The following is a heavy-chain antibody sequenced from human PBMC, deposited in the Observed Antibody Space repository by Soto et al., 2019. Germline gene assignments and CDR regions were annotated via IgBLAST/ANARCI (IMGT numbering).Heavy chain of an antibody. CDR1: GYTFTGYY. J-gene: IGHJ4*02. Sequence: QVHLVQSGAEVKKPGASVKVSCKASGYTFTGYYMHWVRQAPGQGLEWLGWINSNNGGTNYAQKFQGRVTMTRDTSISTAYMELSRLKSDDTAVYYCARVRSSSSLLYSGWGQGTLVTVSS. CDR3: ARVRSSSSLLYSG. D-gene: IGHD6-6*01. V-gene: IGHV1-2*02. CDR2: INSNNGGT.